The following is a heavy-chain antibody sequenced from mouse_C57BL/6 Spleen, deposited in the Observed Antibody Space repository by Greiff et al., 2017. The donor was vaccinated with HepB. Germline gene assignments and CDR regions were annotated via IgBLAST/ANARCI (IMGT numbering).Heavy chain of an antibody. J-gene: IGHJ4*01. D-gene: IGHD3-3*01. CDR1: GYTFTSYW. CDR2: IDPSDSYT. CDR3: ASGDSYAMDY. Sequence: QVQLQQPGAELVMPGASVKLSCKASGYTFTSYWMHWVKQRPGQGLEWIGEIDPSDSYTNYNQKFKGKSTLTVDKSSSTAYMQLSSLTSEDSAVYYCASGDSYAMDYWGQGTSVTVSS. V-gene: IGHV1-69*01.